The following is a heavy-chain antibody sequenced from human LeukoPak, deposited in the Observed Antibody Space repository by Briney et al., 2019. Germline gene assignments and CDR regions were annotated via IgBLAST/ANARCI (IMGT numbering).Heavy chain of an antibody. J-gene: IGHJ2*01. D-gene: IGHD1-14*01. CDR2: IDPSASQT. Sequence: GESLRLSCEASGYSFTNYWISWVRQLPGRGLDWMGRIDPSASQTNYNPSFRGHITISVDRSISTVYLQWGSLQASDTAIYYCARRNREKAISLDLWGRGTVVTVSS. CDR3: ARRNREKAISLDL. CDR1: GYSFTNYW. V-gene: IGHV5-10-1*01.